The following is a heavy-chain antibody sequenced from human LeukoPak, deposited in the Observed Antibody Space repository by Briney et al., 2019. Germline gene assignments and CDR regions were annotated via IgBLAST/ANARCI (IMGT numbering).Heavy chain of an antibody. CDR1: GGSFSGYY. D-gene: IGHD5-24*01. Sequence: SETLSLTCAVYGGSFSGYYWSWIRQPPGKGLEWIGEINRSGSTNYNPSLKSRVTISVDTSKNQFSLKLRSVTAADTAVYYCARWLESPSRYFDHWGHGILVTVSS. V-gene: IGHV4-34*01. CDR3: ARWLESPSRYFDH. J-gene: IGHJ4*01. CDR2: INRSGST.